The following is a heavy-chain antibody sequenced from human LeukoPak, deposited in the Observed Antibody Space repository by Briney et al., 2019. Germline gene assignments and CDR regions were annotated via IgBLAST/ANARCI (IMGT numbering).Heavy chain of an antibody. CDR3: AVSPLDYYYYYMDV. CDR2: IYYSGST. Sequence: PSQTLSLTCTVSGGSISSGGYYWSWIHQPPGKGLEWIGYIYYSGSTYYNPSLKSRVTISVDTSKNQFSLKLSSVTAADTAVYYCAVSPLDYYYYYMDVWGKGTTVTVSS. CDR1: GGSISSGGYY. D-gene: IGHD3-16*01. V-gene: IGHV4-31*03. J-gene: IGHJ6*03.